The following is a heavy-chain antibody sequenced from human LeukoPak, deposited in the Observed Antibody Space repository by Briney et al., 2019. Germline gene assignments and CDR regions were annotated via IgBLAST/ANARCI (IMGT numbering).Heavy chain of an antibody. CDR2: IYYSGST. Sequence: SETLSLTCTVSGGSISSYYWSWIRQPPGKGLEWIGYIYYSGSTNYNPSLKSRVTISVDTSKNQFSLKLSSVTAADTAVYYCARGLGGYFDVWGQGTTVTVSS. V-gene: IGHV4-59*08. J-gene: IGHJ6*02. CDR3: ARGLGGYFDV. CDR1: GGSISSYY. D-gene: IGHD3-9*01.